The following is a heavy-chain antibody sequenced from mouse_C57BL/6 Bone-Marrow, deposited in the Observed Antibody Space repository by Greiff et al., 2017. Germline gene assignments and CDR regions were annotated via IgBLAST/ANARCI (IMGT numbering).Heavy chain of an antibody. CDR3: AKTSYGSSPFDY. CDR2: INPSSGYT. D-gene: IGHD1-1*01. V-gene: IGHV1-7*01. Sequence: VQLQQSGAELAKPGASVKLSCKASGYTFTSYWMHWVKQRPGQGLEWIGYINPSSGYTKYNQKFKDKATLTADKSSSTAYMQLSSLTYEDSAVXYCAKTSYGSSPFDYWGQGTTLTVSS. CDR1: GYTFTSYW. J-gene: IGHJ2*01.